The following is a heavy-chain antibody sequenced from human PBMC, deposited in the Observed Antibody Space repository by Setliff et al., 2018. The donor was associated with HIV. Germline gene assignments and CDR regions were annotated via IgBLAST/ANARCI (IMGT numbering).Heavy chain of an antibody. Sequence: SETLSLTCAVYGGSFSGYYWSWIRQSPGKGLEWIGSIYYRGATYYNPTLQSRVTISADTSKNQFYLKLTSVTAADTAIYYCARPYDSLYGWGQGVLVTVSS. J-gene: IGHJ4*02. V-gene: IGHV4-34*01. D-gene: IGHD3-22*01. CDR3: ARPYDSLYG. CDR2: IYYRGAT. CDR1: GGSFSGYY.